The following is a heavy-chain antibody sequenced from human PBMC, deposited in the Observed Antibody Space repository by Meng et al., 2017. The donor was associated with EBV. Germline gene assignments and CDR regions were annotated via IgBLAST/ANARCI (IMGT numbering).Heavy chain of an antibody. CDR2: IYWDDDK. Sequence: IPLTESGPTLVTPTQTLTLTCPFSGFSLSTRGVGVGWIRQPPGKALEWLALIYWDDDKRYSPSLKSRLTITKDTSKNQVVLTMTNMDPVDAATYYCAHIIAARPFDYWGQGTLVTVSS. CDR3: AHIIAARPFDY. D-gene: IGHD6-6*01. CDR1: GFSLSTRGVG. J-gene: IGHJ4*02. V-gene: IGHV2-5*02.